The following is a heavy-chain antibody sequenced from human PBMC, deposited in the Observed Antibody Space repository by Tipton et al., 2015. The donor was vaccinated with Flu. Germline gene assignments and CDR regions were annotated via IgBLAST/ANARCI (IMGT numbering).Heavy chain of an antibody. CDR3: ARGMTKPHHPFNYIDF. J-gene: IGHJ4*02. V-gene: IGHV4-34*01. CDR2: ISHTGSA. CDR1: GGSFSGYY. D-gene: IGHD1-14*01. Sequence: TLSLTCAVYGGSFSGYYWSWVRQPPGKGLEWIGEISHTGSANCNPPLEGRVIISVDTSKNQFSLRLTSLTAADTAVYYCARGMTKPHHPFNYIDFWGPGTLVTVSS.